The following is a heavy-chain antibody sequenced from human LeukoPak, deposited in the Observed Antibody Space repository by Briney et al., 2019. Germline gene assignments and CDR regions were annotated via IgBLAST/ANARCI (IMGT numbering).Heavy chain of an antibody. D-gene: IGHD2-15*01. Sequence: SETLSLTCAVSGGSFSGYYWSWIRQPPGKGLEWIGEISHCGSTNCNPSLKSRVTISVDTSKNQFSLKLSSVTAADTAVYYCARGYCSGGSCYYMDVWGKGTTVTVSS. CDR2: ISHCGST. CDR1: GGSFSGYY. CDR3: ARGYCSGGSCYYMDV. V-gene: IGHV4-34*01. J-gene: IGHJ6*03.